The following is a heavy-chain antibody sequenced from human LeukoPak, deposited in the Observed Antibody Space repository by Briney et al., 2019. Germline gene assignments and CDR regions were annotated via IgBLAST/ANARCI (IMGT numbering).Heavy chain of an antibody. Sequence: ASVKVSCKASGYTFTGYYMHWVRQAPGQGLEWMGRINPNSGGTNYAQKFQGRVTMTRDTSISTAYMELSRLRSDDTAVYYCAREGTYCSSTSCYAEGWFDPWGQGTLVTVSS. CDR3: AREGTYCSSTSCYAEGWFDP. CDR2: INPNSGGT. V-gene: IGHV1-2*06. CDR1: GYTFTGYY. D-gene: IGHD2-2*01. J-gene: IGHJ5*02.